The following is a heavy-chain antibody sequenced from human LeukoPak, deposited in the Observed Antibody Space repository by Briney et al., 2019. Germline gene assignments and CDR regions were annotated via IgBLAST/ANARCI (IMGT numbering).Heavy chain of an antibody. CDR1: GFTFSDYY. V-gene: IGHV3-11*01. CDR2: SSYSGNTI. D-gene: IGHD6-6*01. CDR3: AAVNRVEQLVLFDY. J-gene: IGHJ4*02. Sequence: PGGSLRLSCAASGFTFSDYYMSWIRQAPGKGLEWVSYSSYSGNTIYYADSVMGRFSISRDNAKNSLYLQMNSLSAEDTAVYYCAAVNRVEQLVLFDYWGQGTLVTVSS.